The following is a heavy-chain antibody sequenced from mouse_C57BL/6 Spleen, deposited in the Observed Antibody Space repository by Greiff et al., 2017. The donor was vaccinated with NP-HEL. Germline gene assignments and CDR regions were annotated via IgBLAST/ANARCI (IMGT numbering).Heavy chain of an antibody. Sequence: QVQLQQSGAELVRPGASVTLSCKASGYTFTDYEMHWVKQTPVHGLEWIGAIDPETGGTAYNQKFKGKAILTADKSSSTAYMELRSLTSEDSAVYYCTRGGSTVVARDYFDDWGQGTTLTVSS. D-gene: IGHD1-1*01. CDR3: TRGGSTVVARDYFDD. V-gene: IGHV1-15*01. J-gene: IGHJ2*01. CDR1: GYTFTDYE. CDR2: IDPETGGT.